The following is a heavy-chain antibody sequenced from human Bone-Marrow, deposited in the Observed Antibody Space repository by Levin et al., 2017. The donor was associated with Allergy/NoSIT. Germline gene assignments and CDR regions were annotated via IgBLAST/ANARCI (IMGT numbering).Heavy chain of an antibody. D-gene: IGHD2-15*01. V-gene: IGHV1-3*04. CDR1: GYTFTHYA. Sequence: GESLKISCKASGYTFTHYAVHWVRQAPGQSLEWMGRIITGSGNVDDSQKFQGRFTLNADRGATTVYMELSSLTSEDTAVYFCVRESSDCSRALCYEFFDSWGQGTLVTVSS. J-gene: IGHJ4*02. CDR2: IITGSGNV. CDR3: VRESSDCSRALCYEFFDS.